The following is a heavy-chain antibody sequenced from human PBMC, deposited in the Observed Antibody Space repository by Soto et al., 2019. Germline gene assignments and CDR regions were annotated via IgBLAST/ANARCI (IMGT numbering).Heavy chain of an antibody. CDR2: VGYGGIT. CDR3: AGLVIIRPYYYGMDV. CDR1: GASIISGRHS. V-gene: IGHV4-39*02. Sequence: SETLSLTCTVSGASIISGRHSWGWIRQPPGKGLDWIGTVGYGGITYYNPSLRSRISISLDTSKDHLSLRLTSVTAADTAVYYCAGLVIIRPYYYGMDVWGQGTTVTVSS. D-gene: IGHD3-9*01. J-gene: IGHJ6*02.